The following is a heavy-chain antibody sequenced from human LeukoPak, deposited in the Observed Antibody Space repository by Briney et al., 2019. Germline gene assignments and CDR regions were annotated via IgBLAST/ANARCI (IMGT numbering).Heavy chain of an antibody. J-gene: IGHJ4*02. CDR1: GFSVSVDW. CDR3: SKEGY. CDR2: IKKDESEQ. V-gene: IGHV3-7*01. Sequence: GGSLRLSCAASGFSVSVDWTSWVRQARGKGPEWVASIKKDESEQHYVDSVSGRFNISRDNAKTSLYLQMKSLRVEDTAVYYCSKEGYWGRGTLVTVSS.